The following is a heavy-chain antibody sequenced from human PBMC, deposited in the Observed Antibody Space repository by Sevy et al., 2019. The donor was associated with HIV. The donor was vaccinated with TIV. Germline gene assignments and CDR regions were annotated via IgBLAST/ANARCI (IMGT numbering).Heavy chain of an antibody. V-gene: IGHV1-18*01. J-gene: IGHJ4*02. CDR3: ARGRAPDNGRYYFDY. Sequence: ASVKVSCKASGYIFGIYDISWVRQAPGQGREWMGWITPYSGDTNCAQKLQGRVTITTATFTRTSYTELSSLTSDDAGVYDCARGRAPDNGRYYFDYWAQGTLVTVSS. CDR2: ITPYSGDT. D-gene: IGHD1-26*01. CDR1: GYIFGIYD.